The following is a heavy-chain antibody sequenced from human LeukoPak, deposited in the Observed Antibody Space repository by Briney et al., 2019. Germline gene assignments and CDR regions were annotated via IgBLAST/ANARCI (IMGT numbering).Heavy chain of an antibody. CDR3: ARDKVTYYYDSSGYYPIQYYFDY. CDR2: IYSGGST. D-gene: IGHD3-22*01. J-gene: IGHJ4*02. V-gene: IGHV3-66*01. Sequence: GSPRLSCAASGFTVSSNYMSWVRQAPGKGLEWVSVIYSGGSTYYADSVKGRFTISRDNSKNTLYLQMNSLRAEDTAVYYCARDKVTYYYDSSGYYPIQYYFDYWGQGTLVTVSS. CDR1: GFTVSSNY.